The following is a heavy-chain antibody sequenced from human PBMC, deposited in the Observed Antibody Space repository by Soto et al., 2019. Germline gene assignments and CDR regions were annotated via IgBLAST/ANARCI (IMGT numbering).Heavy chain of an antibody. D-gene: IGHD3-22*01. J-gene: IGHJ4*02. CDR1: GYTFTSYY. CDR3: ARGSWHYDSSYYSPLGY. CDR2: INPSGGST. V-gene: IGHV1-46*01. Sequence: QVQLVQSGAEVKKPGASVKVSCKASGYTFTSYYMHWVRQAPGQVLEWMGIINPSGGSTSYAQKCQGRVTMTRDTAKSTVYMELSSLRSEDTAVYYCARGSWHYDSSYYSPLGYWGQGTLVTVSS.